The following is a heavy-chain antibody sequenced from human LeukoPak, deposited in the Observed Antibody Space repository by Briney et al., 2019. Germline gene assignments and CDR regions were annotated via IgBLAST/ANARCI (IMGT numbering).Heavy chain of an antibody. J-gene: IGHJ3*01. V-gene: IGHV3-7*04. CDR1: GFTFSGYW. Sequence: PGGSLRLSCAASGFTFSGYWMIWVRQAPGKGLEWVANIKEDGSEKYYVGSVKGRFTISRDNAKNSLYLQMNSLRDEDTAVYYCGRQYCSGGSCYSAFDVWGQGTMVTVSS. CDR3: GRQYCSGGSCYSAFDV. CDR2: IKEDGSEK. D-gene: IGHD2-15*01.